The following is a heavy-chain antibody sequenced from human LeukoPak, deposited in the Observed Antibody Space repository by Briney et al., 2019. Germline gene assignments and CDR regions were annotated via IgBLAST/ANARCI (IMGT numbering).Heavy chain of an antibody. Sequence: GGSLRLSCAASGFTFSSYEMNWVRQAPGKGLEWVSYISSSGSTIYYADSVKGRFTISRDNAKNSLYLQMNSLRAEDTAVYYCARETREEKDYVWGSYRYTKSPVDYWGQGALVTVSS. J-gene: IGHJ4*02. CDR3: ARETREEKDYVWGSYRYTKSPVDY. D-gene: IGHD3-16*02. CDR1: GFTFSSYE. V-gene: IGHV3-48*03. CDR2: ISSSGSTI.